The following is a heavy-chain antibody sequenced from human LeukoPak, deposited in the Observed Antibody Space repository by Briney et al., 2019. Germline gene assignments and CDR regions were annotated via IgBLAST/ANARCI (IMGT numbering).Heavy chain of an antibody. CDR1: GFTFRSSA. V-gene: IGHV3-64D*06. D-gene: IGHD6-6*01. CDR2: ISSNGDRT. CDR3: VRDSSSSQPFDY. Sequence: GGSLRLSCSASGFTFRSSAMHWVRQAPGKGLEYVSAISSNGDRTYYTDSVKGRFTISRDNSKNTLYLQMSSLRTEDTAVYYCVRDSSSSQPFDYWGQGTLVTVSS. J-gene: IGHJ4*02.